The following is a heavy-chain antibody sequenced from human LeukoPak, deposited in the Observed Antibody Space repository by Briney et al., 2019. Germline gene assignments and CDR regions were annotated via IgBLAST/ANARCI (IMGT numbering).Heavy chain of an antibody. CDR3: ARRKGYMVRGVIISPHFDY. CDR1: GGSFSGYY. CDR2: INHSGST. V-gene: IGHV4-34*01. Sequence: PSETLSLTCAVYGGSFSGYYWGWIRHPPGKGLEWIGEINHSGSTNYNPSLTSRVTISVDTSKKQFSLKLSSVTAADTAVYYCARRKGYMVRGVIISPHFDYWGQGTLVTVSS. J-gene: IGHJ4*02. D-gene: IGHD3-10*01.